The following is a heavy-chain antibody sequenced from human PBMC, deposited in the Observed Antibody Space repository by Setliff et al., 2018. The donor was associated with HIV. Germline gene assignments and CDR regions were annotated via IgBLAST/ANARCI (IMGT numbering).Heavy chain of an antibody. J-gene: IGHJ3*02. CDR2: IYHDGRT. Sequence: PSETLSLTCTVSDDSFSTSDYWWAWVRQPPGKGLEWIGSIYHDGRTYYSPSLNSRVTISVDTSKNRFSLMLSPVTATDTAVYYCARQLASGFWAFDIWGQGTMVTVSS. D-gene: IGHD3-22*01. CDR1: DDSFSTSDYW. CDR3: ARQLASGFWAFDI. V-gene: IGHV4-39*01.